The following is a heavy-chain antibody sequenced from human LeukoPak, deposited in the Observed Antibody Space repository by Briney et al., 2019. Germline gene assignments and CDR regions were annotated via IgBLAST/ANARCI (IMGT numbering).Heavy chain of an antibody. Sequence: PSETLSLTCTVSGDSINPYYWSWIRQTPGKGLEWIGYIYYTGSTDYNPSLKSRVTISVDTSNNQFSLRLSSVTAADTAVYYCARTRYYYNSRSYGAPYYFDYWGQGTLVTVSS. CDR1: GDSINPYY. CDR3: ARTRYYYNSRSYGAPYYFDY. D-gene: IGHD3-10*01. J-gene: IGHJ4*02. CDR2: IYYTGST. V-gene: IGHV4-59*01.